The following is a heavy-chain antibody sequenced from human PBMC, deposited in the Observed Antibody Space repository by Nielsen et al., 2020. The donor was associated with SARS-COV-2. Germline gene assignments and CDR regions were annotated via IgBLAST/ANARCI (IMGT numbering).Heavy chain of an antibody. J-gene: IGHJ4*02. CDR3: ARDPGSSTWYYFDY. D-gene: IGHD2-2*01. CDR2: ISDTSSYI. V-gene: IGHV3-21*04. CDR1: GFTFSSHS. Sequence: GESLKISCESSGFTFSSHSMTWVRQGPGKGLEYISTISDTSSYIYYADSVKGRFTISRDNRQNSLYLQMNSLRAEDTALYYCARDPGSSTWYYFDYWGQGALVTVSS.